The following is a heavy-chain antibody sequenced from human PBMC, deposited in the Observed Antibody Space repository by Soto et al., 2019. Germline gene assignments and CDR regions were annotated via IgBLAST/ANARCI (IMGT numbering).Heavy chain of an antibody. CDR1: GYSFTSRA. V-gene: IGHV1-8*01. J-gene: IGHJ6*03. CDR2: MNPNSGNT. Sequence: SSKAPGYSFTSRAINWLRHETGQGLEWMGWMNPNSGNTGYAQKFQGRVTMTRNTSISTAYMELSSLRSEDTAVYYCARFLEWLDYYYMDVWGKGTTVTVSS. D-gene: IGHD3-3*01. CDR3: ARFLEWLDYYYMDV.